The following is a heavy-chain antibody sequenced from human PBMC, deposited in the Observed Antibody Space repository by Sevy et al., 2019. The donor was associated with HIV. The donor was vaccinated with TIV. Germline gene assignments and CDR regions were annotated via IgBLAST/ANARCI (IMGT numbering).Heavy chain of an antibody. V-gene: IGHV4-59*01. CDR2: IYYSGTP. CDR1: DGSISSYY. Sequence: SETLSLTCTVPDGSISSYYWSWIRQPPGKGLEWIGYIYYSGTPNYNPSLKSRVTISKDTSKNQFYLGLSSVTAAVTAVYYGARGNQEYYYGMDVWGQGTTVTVSS. CDR3: ARGNQEYYYGMDV. D-gene: IGHD1-1*01. J-gene: IGHJ6*02.